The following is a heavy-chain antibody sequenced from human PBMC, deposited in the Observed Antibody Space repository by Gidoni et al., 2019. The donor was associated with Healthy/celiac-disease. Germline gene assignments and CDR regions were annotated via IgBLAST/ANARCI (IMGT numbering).Heavy chain of an antibody. CDR3: ARWRWELIAFDI. D-gene: IGHD1-26*01. J-gene: IGHJ3*02. Sequence: WVSRINTDVSSTSYADSVKGRFTISRDNAKNTLYLQMNSLRAEDTAVYYCARWRWELIAFDIWGQGTMVTVSS. CDR2: INTDVSST. V-gene: IGHV3-74*01.